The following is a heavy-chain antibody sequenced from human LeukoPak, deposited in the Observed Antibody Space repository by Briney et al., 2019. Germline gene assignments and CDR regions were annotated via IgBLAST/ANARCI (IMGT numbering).Heavy chain of an antibody. V-gene: IGHV5-51*01. J-gene: IGHJ4*02. D-gene: IGHD4-17*01. CDR1: GYRFATYL. Sequence: GESLKISCKGSGYRFATYLIAWVRQMPGKGLEWMGIIYPGDSDTRYSPSFQGQVTISADKSISTAYLQWSSLKASDTAMYYCARTDYGDYGGHDYWGQGTLVTVSS. CDR2: IYPGDSDT. CDR3: ARTDYGDYGGHDY.